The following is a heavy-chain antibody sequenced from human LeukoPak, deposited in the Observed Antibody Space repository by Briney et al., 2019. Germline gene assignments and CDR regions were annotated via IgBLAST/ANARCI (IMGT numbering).Heavy chain of an antibody. CDR1: GGTFISYA. CDR2: IIPIFGTA. J-gene: IGHJ4*02. V-gene: IGHV1-69*13. Sequence: GASVKVSFKASGGTFISYAISWVRQAPGQGLEWMGGIIPIFGTANYAQKFQGRVTITADESTSTAYMELSSLRSEDTAVYYCARDTRGTARGYDYWGQGTLVTVSS. D-gene: IGHD1-1*01. CDR3: ARDTRGTARGYDY.